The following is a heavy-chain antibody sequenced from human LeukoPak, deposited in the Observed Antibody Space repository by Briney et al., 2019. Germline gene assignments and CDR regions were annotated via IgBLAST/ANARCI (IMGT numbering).Heavy chain of an antibody. CDR3: ARPHYYYYGMDV. V-gene: IGHV4-39*01. CDR1: GGSISSTTYY. CDR2: IYYSGNT. Sequence: SETLSLTCIVSGGSISSTTYYWGWIRQPPGKRLEWIGSIYYSGNTYYNPSLKSRVTISIDTSKNQFSLNLNSVTAADTAVYYCARPHYYYYGMDVWGQGTTVTVSS. J-gene: IGHJ6*02.